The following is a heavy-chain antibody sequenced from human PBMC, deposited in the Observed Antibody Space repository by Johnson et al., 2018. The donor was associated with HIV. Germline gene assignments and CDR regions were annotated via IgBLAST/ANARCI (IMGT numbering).Heavy chain of an antibody. J-gene: IGHJ3*02. CDR2: IKSKTDGGTT. Sequence: VQLMESGGGLVQPGGSLRLSCAASGFTFSDAWMSWVRQAPGKGLEWVGRIKSKTDGGTTDYAAPVKGRFTISRDDSKNTLYLQMNSLKTEDTAVYYCTTARNRLWCSSGWTGFWAFDIWGQGTMVTVSS. V-gene: IGHV3-15*01. CDR3: TTARNRLWCSSGWTGFWAFDI. D-gene: IGHD6-19*01. CDR1: GFTFSDAW.